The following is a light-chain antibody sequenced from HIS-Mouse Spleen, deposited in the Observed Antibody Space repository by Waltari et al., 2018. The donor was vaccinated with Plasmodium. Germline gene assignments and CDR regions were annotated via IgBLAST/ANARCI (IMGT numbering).Light chain of an antibody. CDR1: SSNIGNNY. CDR3: GTWDSSLSAGVV. CDR2: DQN. V-gene: IGLV1-51*01. Sequence: QSVLTQPPSVSAAPGQKVTISCSGSSSNIGNNYVSWYQQLPGTAPKPLIYDQNKRPSGSPARFSGSKAGTSATLGITGLQTGDEADDYCGTWDSSLSAGVVFGGGTKLTVL. J-gene: IGLJ2*01.